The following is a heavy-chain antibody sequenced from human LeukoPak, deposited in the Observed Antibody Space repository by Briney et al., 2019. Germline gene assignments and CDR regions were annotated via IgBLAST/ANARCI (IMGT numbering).Heavy chain of an antibody. J-gene: IGHJ4*02. CDR2: INPNSGGT. V-gene: IGHV1-2*02. Sequence: HWASVKVSCKASGYTFTGYYIHWVRQAPGQGLEWMGWINPNSGGTNYAQTFQGRVTMTSETSISTAYMDLSSLRFDDTAIYYCARGVSGTYYFFDYWGQGTLVTVSS. CDR3: ARGVSGTYYFFDY. D-gene: IGHD6-25*01. CDR1: GYTFTGYY.